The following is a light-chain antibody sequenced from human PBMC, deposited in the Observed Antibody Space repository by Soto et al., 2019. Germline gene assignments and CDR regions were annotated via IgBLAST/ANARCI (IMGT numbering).Light chain of an antibody. CDR2: EVS. CDR1: SSDVGGYNY. J-gene: IGLJ1*01. Sequence: QSVLTQPASVSGSPGQSITISCTGTSSDVGGYNYVSWYQQHPGKASKLMIYEVSNQPSAVSNRFSGSKSGNTASLTISGLQAEDEADYYCSSYTSTSTRGVFGTGTKVTVL. CDR3: SSYTSTSTRGV. V-gene: IGLV2-14*01.